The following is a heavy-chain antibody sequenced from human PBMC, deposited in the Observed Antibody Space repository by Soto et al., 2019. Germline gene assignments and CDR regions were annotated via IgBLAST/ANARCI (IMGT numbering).Heavy chain of an antibody. V-gene: IGHV3-30-3*01. D-gene: IGHD3-10*01. CDR1: GFTFSSYA. J-gene: IGHJ4*02. CDR3: ARDQENWGSGSPGPFDY. CDR2: ISYDGSNK. Sequence: HPGGSLRLSCAASGFTFSSYAMHWVRQAPGKGLEWVAVISYDGSNKYYADSVKGRFTISRDNSKNTLYLQMNSLRAEDTAVYYCARDQENWGSGSPGPFDYWGQGTLVTVSS.